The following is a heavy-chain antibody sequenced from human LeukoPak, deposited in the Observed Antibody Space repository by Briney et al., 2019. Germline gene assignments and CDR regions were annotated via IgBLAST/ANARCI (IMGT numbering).Heavy chain of an antibody. D-gene: IGHD3-10*01. CDR2: ISGSGGGP. V-gene: IGHV3-23*01. J-gene: IGHJ4*02. Sequence: GGSLRLSCAASGFTFSKYAMSCVRQAPGKGLEWVSGISGSGGGPYYADSVKGRFTISRDNSKNTLYLQMHSLRADDTAVYYCARDRDGTGNYPLDYWGQGTLVIVSS. CDR3: ARDRDGTGNYPLDY. CDR1: GFTFSKYA.